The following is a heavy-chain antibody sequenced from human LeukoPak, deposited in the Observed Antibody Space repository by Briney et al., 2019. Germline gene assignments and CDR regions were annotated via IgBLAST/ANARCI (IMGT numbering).Heavy chain of an antibody. CDR1: GFTFSSYS. V-gene: IGHV3-21*01. D-gene: IGHD3-3*01. CDR2: ISSSSSYI. CDR3: ARPDARYYDFWSGSDPLIDYYYGMDV. J-gene: IGHJ6*02. Sequence: GGSLRLSCAASGFTFSSYSMNWVRQAPGKGLEWVSSISSSSSYIYYADSVRGRFTISRDNAKNSLYLQMNSLRAEDTAVYYCARPDARYYDFWSGSDPLIDYYYGMDVWGQGTTVTVSS.